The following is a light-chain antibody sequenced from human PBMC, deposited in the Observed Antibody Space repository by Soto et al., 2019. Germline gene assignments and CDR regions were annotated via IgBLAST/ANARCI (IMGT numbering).Light chain of an antibody. J-gene: IGKJ1*01. CDR3: QQSYSTPRT. CDR1: QTISSW. Sequence: DIHMTLSPSTLSGSIGDRVTITCRASQTISSWLAWYQQKPGKAPKLLIYKASTLKSGVPSRFSGSGSGTEFTLTISSLQPDDFATYYCQQSYSTPRTFGQGTKVDIK. CDR2: KAS. V-gene: IGKV1-5*03.